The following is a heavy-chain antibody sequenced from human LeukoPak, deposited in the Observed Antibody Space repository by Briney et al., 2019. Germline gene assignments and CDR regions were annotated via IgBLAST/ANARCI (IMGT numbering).Heavy chain of an antibody. Sequence: GGSLRLSCAASGFTFSGYAMHWVRQAPGKGLEWVAVISYDGSNKYYADSVKGRFTISRDNSKNTLYLQMNSLRAEDTAVYYCARESSGSSSWYYFDYWGQGTLVTVSS. D-gene: IGHD6-13*01. CDR1: GFTFSGYA. CDR2: ISYDGSNK. V-gene: IGHV3-30*04. CDR3: ARESSGSSSWYYFDY. J-gene: IGHJ4*02.